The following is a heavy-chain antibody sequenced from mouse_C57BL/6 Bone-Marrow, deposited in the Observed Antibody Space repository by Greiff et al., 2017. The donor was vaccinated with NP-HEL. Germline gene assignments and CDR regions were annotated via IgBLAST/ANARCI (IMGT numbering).Heavy chain of an antibody. CDR3: ARRSFWAHYAMDY. J-gene: IGHJ4*01. Sequence: VKLQQSGAELVRPGTSVKVSCKASGYAFTNYLIEWVKQRPGQGLEWIGVINPGSGGTNYNEKFKGKATLTADKSSSTAYVQLSSLTSEDSAVYFCARRSFWAHYAMDYWGQGTSVTVSS. D-gene: IGHD4-1*01. CDR1: GYAFTNYL. CDR2: INPGSGGT. V-gene: IGHV1-54*01.